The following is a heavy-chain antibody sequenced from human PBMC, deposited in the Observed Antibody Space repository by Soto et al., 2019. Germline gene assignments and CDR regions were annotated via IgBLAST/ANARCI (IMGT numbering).Heavy chain of an antibody. Sequence: PSETLSLTCAVYGGSFSGYYWSWIRQPPGKGLEWIGEINHSGSTNYNPSLKSRVTISVDTSKNQFSLKLSSVTAADTAVYYCARRFLLWFGELLGTYYYYGMDVWGQGTTVTVSS. J-gene: IGHJ6*02. CDR1: GGSFSGYY. D-gene: IGHD3-10*01. CDR3: ARRFLLWFGELLGTYYYYGMDV. V-gene: IGHV4-34*01. CDR2: INHSGST.